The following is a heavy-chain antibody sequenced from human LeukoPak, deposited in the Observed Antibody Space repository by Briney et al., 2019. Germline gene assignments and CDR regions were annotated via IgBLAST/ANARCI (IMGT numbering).Heavy chain of an antibody. CDR2: IYYSGST. D-gene: IGHD3-10*01. CDR1: GGSISSYY. CDR3: ASPFGELFNWFDP. Sequence: SETLSLTCTVSGGSISSYYWSWIRQPPGKGLEWIGYIYYSGSTNYNPSLKSRVTISVDTSKNQFSLKLSSVTAADTAVYYCASPFGELFNWFDPWGQGTLVTVSS. J-gene: IGHJ5*02. V-gene: IGHV4-59*12.